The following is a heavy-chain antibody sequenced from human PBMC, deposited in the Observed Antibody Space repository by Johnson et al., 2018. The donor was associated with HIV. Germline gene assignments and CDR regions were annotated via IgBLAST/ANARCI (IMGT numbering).Heavy chain of an antibody. CDR3: ARGNITMIVGTSYAFDI. CDR1: GFSFDSHA. CDR2: ISYSGSST. D-gene: IGHD3-22*01. Sequence: VQLVESGGGLVQPGGSLRLSCAASGFSFDSHAINWVRQAPWKGLQWVSAISYSGSSTYYANSVKGRFTISRDNSKNTLYLQMGSLRAEDMAVYYCARGNITMIVGTSYAFDIWGQGTMVTVSS. V-gene: IGHV3-64*01. J-gene: IGHJ3*02.